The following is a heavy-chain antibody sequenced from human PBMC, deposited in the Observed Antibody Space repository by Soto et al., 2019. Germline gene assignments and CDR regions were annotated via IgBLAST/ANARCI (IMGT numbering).Heavy chain of an antibody. Sequence: QVQLVQSGAEVKKPGASVKVSCKASGYTFTGYYMHWVRQAPGQGLEWMGWINPNSGGTNYAQKLQGWVTMTRETSSSTAYMELSRLRSDDTAVYYCARVQGNYYGMDVWGQGTTVTVSS. CDR2: INPNSGGT. V-gene: IGHV1-2*04. CDR1: GYTFTGYY. CDR3: ARVQGNYYGMDV. J-gene: IGHJ6*02.